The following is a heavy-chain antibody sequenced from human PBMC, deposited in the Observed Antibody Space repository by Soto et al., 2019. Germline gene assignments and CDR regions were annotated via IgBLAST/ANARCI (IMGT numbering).Heavy chain of an antibody. CDR2: IVVDTGNT. CDR3: AADRSFYSGKYRFDN. V-gene: IGHV1-58*01. J-gene: IGHJ4*02. Sequence: ASVKVSCKASGFTFSTSAVQWVRQARGQRLEWIGWIVVDTGNTNYAQKFQERVSITRDMSTRTAYMELSNLGSEDTAVYYCAADRSFYSGKYRFDNWGQGTLVTVSS. D-gene: IGHD3-3*01. CDR1: GFTFSTSA.